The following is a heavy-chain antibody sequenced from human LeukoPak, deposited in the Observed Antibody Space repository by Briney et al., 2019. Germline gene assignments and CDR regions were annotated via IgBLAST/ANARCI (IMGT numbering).Heavy chain of an antibody. D-gene: IGHD6-19*01. Sequence: PGGSLRLSCAASGFTVSSNYMSWVRQAPGKGLEWVSVISGSGGSTYYADSVKGRFTISRDNSKNTLYLQMNSLRAEDTAVYYCAKVVAGLPYWGQGTLVTVSS. V-gene: IGHV3-23*01. CDR1: GFTVSSNY. CDR2: ISGSGGST. J-gene: IGHJ4*02. CDR3: AKVVAGLPY.